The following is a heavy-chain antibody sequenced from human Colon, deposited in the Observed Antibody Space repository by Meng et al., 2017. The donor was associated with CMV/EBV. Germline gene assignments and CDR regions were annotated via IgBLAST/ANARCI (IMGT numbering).Heavy chain of an antibody. CDR3: ARGRYCSMTSCYYFHKGDGGYNWIDP. CDR2: MNANSGDT. J-gene: IGHJ5*02. V-gene: IGHV1-8*01. CDR1: GYTFINYD. D-gene: IGHD2-2*01. Sequence: ASVMVSCKASGYTFINYDIIWLRQATGQGLEWMGWMNANSGDTGYAQKFQGRVTMTRDTSISTAYMELSSLKSEDTAVYFCARGRYCSMTSCYYFHKGDGGYNWIDPWGQGTLVTVSS.